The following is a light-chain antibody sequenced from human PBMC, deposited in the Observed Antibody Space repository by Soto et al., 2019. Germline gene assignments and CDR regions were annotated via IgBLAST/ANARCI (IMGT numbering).Light chain of an antibody. CDR1: QSVSSSY. V-gene: IGKV3-20*01. CDR3: QQYGSSPYT. J-gene: IGKJ2*01. CDR2: GAS. Sequence: EIVLTQSPGTLSLSPGERATLSCRANQSVSSSYLAWYQQKPGQAPRPLIYGASTRATGIPDRFSGSGSGTDFTLTISRLEPEDFAVYYCQQYGSSPYTFGQGTKVEIK.